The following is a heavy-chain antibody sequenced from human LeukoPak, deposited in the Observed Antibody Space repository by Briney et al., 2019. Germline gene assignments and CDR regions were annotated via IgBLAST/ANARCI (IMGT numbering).Heavy chain of an antibody. V-gene: IGHV4-34*01. Sequence: KSSETLSLTCAVYGGSFSGYYWSWLRQPPGKGLEWIGEINHSGSTNSNPSLKSRVTISVDTTKNQFSLKLSSVTAADTAVYYCARGPTKRIYYDSSGYYRKKTDAFDIWGQGTMVTVSS. J-gene: IGHJ3*02. CDR2: INHSGST. CDR1: GGSFSGYY. CDR3: ARGPTKRIYYDSSGYYRKKTDAFDI. D-gene: IGHD3-22*01.